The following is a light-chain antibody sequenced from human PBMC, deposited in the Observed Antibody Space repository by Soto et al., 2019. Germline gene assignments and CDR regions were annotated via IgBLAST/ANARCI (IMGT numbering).Light chain of an antibody. J-gene: IGKJ3*01. V-gene: IGKV1-5*01. CDR2: DAS. CDR1: QNISKW. Sequence: DVQMTQSTSTLSASVGDRVTITCRASQNISKWLAWYQQKPGRAPNLLIYDASTLQTGVPSRFSGSGSGTDFTLIINSLQSDDFATYHCQQYNHSSFTFGPGTKVDLK. CDR3: QQYNHSSFT.